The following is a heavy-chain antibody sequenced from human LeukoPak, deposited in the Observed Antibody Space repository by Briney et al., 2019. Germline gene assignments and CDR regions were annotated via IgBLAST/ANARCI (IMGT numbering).Heavy chain of an antibody. CDR3: ARDRGGNMGFDP. CDR2: IYYSGSA. D-gene: IGHD2/OR15-2a*01. J-gene: IGHJ5*02. CDR1: GGSISSHY. Sequence: SEALSLTCTVSGGSISSHYWSWIRQPPGKGLEWIGYIYYSGSANYNPSLKSRLTISVDTSKNQFSLKLSSVTAADTAVYYCARDRGGNMGFDPWGQGTLVTVSS. V-gene: IGHV4-59*11.